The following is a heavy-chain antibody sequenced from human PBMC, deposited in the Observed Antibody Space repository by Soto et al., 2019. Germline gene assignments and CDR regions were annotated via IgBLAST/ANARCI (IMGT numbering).Heavy chain of an antibody. CDR2: IDSGGSRT. CDR1: AFTFGSHT. V-gene: IGHV3-21*01. CDR3: TREVQPGVRREYYY. D-gene: IGHD1-1*01. J-gene: IGHJ4*02. Sequence: EAHLVESGGGLVKPGGSLRLSCEASAFTFGSHTMNWVLQAPGKGLEWVSSIDSGGSRTFYADTVKGRFTISRDNAKNSLFLQMNSLRAEETAVYFCTREVQPGVRREYYYWGQGTLVTVSS.